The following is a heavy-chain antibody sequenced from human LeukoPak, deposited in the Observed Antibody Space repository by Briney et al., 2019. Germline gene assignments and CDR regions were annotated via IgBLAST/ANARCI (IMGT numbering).Heavy chain of an antibody. J-gene: IGHJ3*02. CDR2: ISGSGGST. D-gene: IGHD3-10*01. CDR1: GFTFSSYA. V-gene: IGHV3-23*01. CDR3: ATLDGSGLTYDAFDI. Sequence: PGGSLRLSCAASGFTFSSYAMSWVRQAPGKGLEWVSAISGSGGSTYCADSVKGRLTISRDNSKNTLYLQMNSLRAEDTAVYYCATLDGSGLTYDAFDIWGQGTMVTVSS.